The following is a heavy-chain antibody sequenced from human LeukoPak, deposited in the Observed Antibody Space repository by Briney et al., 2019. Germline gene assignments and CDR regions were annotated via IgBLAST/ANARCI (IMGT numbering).Heavy chain of an antibody. CDR1: GGTFSSYG. D-gene: IGHD3-10*01. CDR2: IIPIFGTE. Sequence: ASVKVSCKASGGTFSSYGISWVRQAPGQGLEWMGGIIPIFGTENYAQKFQGRVTITADKSTSTAYMELSSLRSEDTAVYYCASTRWYYYGSGSYYHWFDPWGQGTLVTVSS. V-gene: IGHV1-69*06. CDR3: ASTRWYYYGSGSYYHWFDP. J-gene: IGHJ5*02.